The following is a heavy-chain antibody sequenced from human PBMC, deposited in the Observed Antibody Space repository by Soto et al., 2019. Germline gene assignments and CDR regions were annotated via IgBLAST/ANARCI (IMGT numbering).Heavy chain of an antibody. CDR2: ISAYNGNT. Sequence: QVQLVQSGAEVKKPGASVKVSCKASGYTFTSYGISWVRQAPGQGLEWMGWISAYNGNTNYAQKLQGRVTMTTDTTTSTAYMELRSLRSDDTAVYYCARGTANYYDSSGYYGDVDYWGQGTLVTVAS. CDR3: ARGTANYYDSSGYYGDVDY. CDR1: GYTFTSYG. J-gene: IGHJ4*02. V-gene: IGHV1-18*01. D-gene: IGHD3-22*01.